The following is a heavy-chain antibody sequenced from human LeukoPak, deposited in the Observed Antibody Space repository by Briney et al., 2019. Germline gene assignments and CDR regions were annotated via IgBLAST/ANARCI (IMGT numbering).Heavy chain of an antibody. J-gene: IGHJ4*02. Sequence: PGGSLRLSCAASGLTFSSYAMSWVRQAPGKGLEWVSGISGSGGTTSYADFAKGRFTISRDNSKNTLYLQMNSLRVEDTAVYYCAKGPISSGWYWGQGTLVTVSS. V-gene: IGHV3-23*01. D-gene: IGHD6-19*01. CDR2: ISGSGGTT. CDR1: GLTFSSYA. CDR3: AKGPISSGWY.